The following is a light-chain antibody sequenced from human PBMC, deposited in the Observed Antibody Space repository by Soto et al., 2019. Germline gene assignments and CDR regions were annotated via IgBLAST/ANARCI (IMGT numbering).Light chain of an antibody. J-gene: IGKJ1*01. CDR1: QSISSY. CDR3: QQYNSYSRT. Sequence: DIQMTQSPSTLSASVGDRVTITCRASQSISSYLNWYQQKPEKAPKLLIYKASSLESGVPSRFSGSGSGTEFTLTISSLQPDDFATYYCQQYNSYSRTFGQGTKVDIK. V-gene: IGKV1-5*03. CDR2: KAS.